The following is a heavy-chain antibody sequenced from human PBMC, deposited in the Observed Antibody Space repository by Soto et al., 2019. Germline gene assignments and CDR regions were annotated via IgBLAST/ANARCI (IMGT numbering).Heavy chain of an antibody. CDR1: GFSFSSYS. Sequence: GGSLRLSCAASGFSFSSYSMNWVRQAPGKGLEWVSSISSSSSYIYYADSEKGRFTIYRDNAKNSLYLKMNSLRDEDTTVYYCAIYHGRIPGGTFDYWGQGTLVTVSS. CDR2: ISSSSSYI. CDR3: AIYHGRIPGGTFDY. V-gene: IGHV3-21*01. D-gene: IGHD1-26*01. J-gene: IGHJ4*02.